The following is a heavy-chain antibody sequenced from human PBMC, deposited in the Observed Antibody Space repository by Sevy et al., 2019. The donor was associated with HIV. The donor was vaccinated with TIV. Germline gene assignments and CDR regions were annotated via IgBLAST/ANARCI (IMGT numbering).Heavy chain of an antibody. Sequence: GGSLRLSCAASGFTFSSYAMHWVRQAPGKGLEYVSAISSNGGSTYYADSVKGRFTISRDNSKNTLYLQMGSLRAEDMAVYYCARSPGYYYDSSGYQPYYYYGMDVWGQRTTVTVSS. CDR3: ARSPGYYYDSSGYQPYYYYGMDV. D-gene: IGHD3-22*01. J-gene: IGHJ6*02. V-gene: IGHV3-64*02. CDR1: GFTFSSYA. CDR2: ISSNGGST.